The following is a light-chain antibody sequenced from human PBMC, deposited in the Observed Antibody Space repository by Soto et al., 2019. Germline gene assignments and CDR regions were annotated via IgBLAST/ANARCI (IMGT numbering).Light chain of an antibody. V-gene: IGKV3-20*01. J-gene: IGKJ1*01. Sequence: EIVLTQSPATLSVSPGASATLSCRASQSVRSDQLVWYQHRPGQATRILIYDASTRATGIPDRFSGTGSGTDFTLTINKLEPEEFAVYYCQQYGSSPETFGQGTKVDIK. CDR2: DAS. CDR3: QQYGSSPET. CDR1: QSVRSDQ.